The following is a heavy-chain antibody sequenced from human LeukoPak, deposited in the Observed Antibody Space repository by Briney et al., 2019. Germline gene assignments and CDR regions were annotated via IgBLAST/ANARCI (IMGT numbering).Heavy chain of an antibody. J-gene: IGHJ4*02. Sequence: SVKVSCKASGGTFSSYAISWVRQAPGQGLEWMGGIIPIFGTANYAQKFQGRVTITADESTSTAYMELSSLRSEDTAVYYCARGATPALYSSGWTFFDYWGQGTLVTVSS. V-gene: IGHV1-69*01. D-gene: IGHD6-19*01. CDR2: IIPIFGTA. CDR1: GGTFSSYA. CDR3: ARGATPALYSSGWTFFDY.